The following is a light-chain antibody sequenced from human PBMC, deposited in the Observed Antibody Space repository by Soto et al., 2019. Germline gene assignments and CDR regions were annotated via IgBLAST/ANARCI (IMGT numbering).Light chain of an antibody. Sequence: VLTQSPATLSLSPGERATLSCRASQSISSYLAWYQQKPGQAPRLLIYGASTRATGTPARFSGSGSGTEFTLTISSLQSEDFAVYYCQQYNNWPITSGQGTRLEIK. J-gene: IGKJ5*01. V-gene: IGKV3-15*01. CDR3: QQYNNWPIT. CDR2: GAS. CDR1: QSISSY.